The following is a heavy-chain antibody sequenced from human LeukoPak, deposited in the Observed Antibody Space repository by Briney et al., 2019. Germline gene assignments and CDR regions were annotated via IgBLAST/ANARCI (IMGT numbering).Heavy chain of an antibody. V-gene: IGHV3-7*01. J-gene: IGHJ4*02. D-gene: IGHD2-2*01. CDR2: IKPDGNEK. CDR1: GLTFTDFW. Sequence: GGSLRLSCAASGLTFTDFWMNWVRLAPGRGLDWLANIKPDGNEKYYVDSVKGRFAISRDNAKNEVYLEMNSLRAEDTGVYYCSGRDSSRSPRAYWGQGTLVSVSS. CDR3: SGRDSSRSPRAY.